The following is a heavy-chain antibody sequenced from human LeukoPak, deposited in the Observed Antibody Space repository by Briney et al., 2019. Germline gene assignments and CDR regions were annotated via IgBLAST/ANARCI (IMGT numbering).Heavy chain of an antibody. V-gene: IGHV3-21*01. CDR1: GFTFTSFS. CDR3: ARDHEEGNYGMDV. CDR2: ISLTSTYI. Sequence: PGGSLRLSCAASGFTFTSFSMNWVRQAPGKGLEWVSSISLTSTYIFYADSVRGRFTISRDNAKNSLYLEMNSLRAEDTAVYYCARDHEEGNYGMDVWGQGTTVTVSS. D-gene: IGHD6-13*01. J-gene: IGHJ6*02.